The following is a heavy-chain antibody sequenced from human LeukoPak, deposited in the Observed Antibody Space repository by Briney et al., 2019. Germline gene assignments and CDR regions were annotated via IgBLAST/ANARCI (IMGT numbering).Heavy chain of an antibody. CDR1: GYTFTGYY. Sequence: ASVKVSCKASGYTFTGYYMHWVRQAPGQGLEWMGGIIPIFGTANYAQKFQGRVTITADESTSTAYMELSSLRSEDTAVYYCARGRDYYDSSGYYSYYFDYWGQGTLVTVSS. CDR2: IIPIFGTA. J-gene: IGHJ4*02. D-gene: IGHD3-22*01. V-gene: IGHV1-69*13. CDR3: ARGRDYYDSSGYYSYYFDY.